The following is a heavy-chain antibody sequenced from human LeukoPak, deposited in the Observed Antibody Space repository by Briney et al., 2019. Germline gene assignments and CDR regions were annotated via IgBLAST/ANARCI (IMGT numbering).Heavy chain of an antibody. CDR1: GYTFTSYF. V-gene: IGHV1-46*04. D-gene: IGHD2-21*01. J-gene: IGHJ4*02. CDR2: INPLSGST. CDR3: GRSVAFREIPRDF. Sequence: ASVTVSCQTSGYTFTSYFIHWVRQAPGQGLEWMGIINPLSGSTTYAQNLQGRVTMTSDTSTSTVYVELSSLRSEDTAVYYCGRSVAFREIPRDFWGQGTLVTVSS.